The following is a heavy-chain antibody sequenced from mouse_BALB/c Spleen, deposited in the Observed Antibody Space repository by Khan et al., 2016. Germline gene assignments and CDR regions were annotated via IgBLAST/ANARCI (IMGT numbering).Heavy chain of an antibody. CDR1: GYTFTSYW. CDR3: ARGGGDGPFSD. D-gene: IGHD2-13*01. Sequence: QVQLQQSGAELARPGASVKLSCKASGYTFTSYWMQWVKQRPGQGLEWIGAIYPGDGDTRYTQTFKGKATLTADKSSSTAYMQLSSLTSEDSAVYYCARGGGDGPFSDWGQGTTLTVSS. V-gene: IGHV1-87*01. CDR2: IYPGDGDT. J-gene: IGHJ2*01.